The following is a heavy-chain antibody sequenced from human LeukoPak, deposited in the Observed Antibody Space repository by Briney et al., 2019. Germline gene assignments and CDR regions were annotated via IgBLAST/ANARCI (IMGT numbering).Heavy chain of an antibody. CDR1: GFTVSSY. CDR3: ATAGYQLLSSLYYYYYMDV. D-gene: IGHD2-2*01. J-gene: IGHJ6*03. CDR2: SNSDGSST. Sequence: GGSLRLSCAASGFTVSSYMSCVRQPPGKGLEWVSRSNSDGSSTSYADSVKGRFTIPRDNAKNPLYLQMTSLRAEDTAVYYCATAGYQLLSSLYYYYYMDVWGKGTTVTISS. V-gene: IGHV3-74*01.